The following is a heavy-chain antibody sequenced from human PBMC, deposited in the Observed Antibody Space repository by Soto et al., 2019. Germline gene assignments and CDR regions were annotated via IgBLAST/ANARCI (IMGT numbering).Heavy chain of an antibody. D-gene: IGHD4-17*01. CDR1: GVSISISISY. CDR3: RVWDGDASFYYYYGMDV. Sequence: SETLSLTCTVSGVSISISISYWAWIRQPPGKGLEWIGNIYYSGYTYYNPSLKSRVTISVDTSKNQFSLKLSSVTAADTAVYYCRVWDGDASFYYYYGMDVWGQGTTVT. J-gene: IGHJ6*02. CDR2: IYYSGYT. V-gene: IGHV4-39*01.